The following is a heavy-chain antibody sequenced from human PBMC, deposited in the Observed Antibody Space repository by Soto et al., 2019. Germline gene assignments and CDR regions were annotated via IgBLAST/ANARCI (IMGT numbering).Heavy chain of an antibody. CDR2: TYYRSKWYN. J-gene: IGHJ3*02. CDR1: GDSVSSNSAA. D-gene: IGHD3-10*01. V-gene: IGHV6-1*01. Sequence: SQTLSLTCAISGDSVSSNSAAWNWIRQSPSRGLEWLGRTYYRSKWYNDYAVSVKSRITINPDTSKNQFSLQLNSVTPEDTAVYYCARDRPDRGWGVPDAFDIWGQGTMVTVSS. CDR3: ARDRPDRGWGVPDAFDI.